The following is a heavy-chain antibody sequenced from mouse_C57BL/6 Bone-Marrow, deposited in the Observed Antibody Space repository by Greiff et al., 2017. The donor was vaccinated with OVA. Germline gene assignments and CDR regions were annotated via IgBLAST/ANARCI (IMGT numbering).Heavy chain of an antibody. CDR2: IHPNSGST. D-gene: IGHD2-4*01. J-gene: IGHJ4*01. Sequence: QVQLQQPGAELVKPGASVKLSCKASGYTFTSYWMHWVKQRPGQGLEWIGMIHPNSGSTNYNEKFKSKATLTVDKSSSTAYMQLRSLTSEDSSFYYCARCLIYYDSLYAMYYWGQGTSVTVSS. CDR1: GYTFTSYW. CDR3: ARCLIYYDSLYAMYY. V-gene: IGHV1-64*01.